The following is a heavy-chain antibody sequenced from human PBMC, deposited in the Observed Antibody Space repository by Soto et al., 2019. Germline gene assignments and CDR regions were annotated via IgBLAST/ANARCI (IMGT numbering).Heavy chain of an antibody. D-gene: IGHD1-26*01. J-gene: IGHJ3*02. CDR1: GGTFSSYA. CDR2: IIPIFGTA. V-gene: IGHV1-69*06. Sequence: SVKVSCKASGGTFSSYAISWVRQAPGQGLEWMGGIIPIFGTANYAQKFQGRVTITADKSTSTAYMELSSLRSEDTAVYYCAREGRGGSYFIDAFDIWGQGTMVTISS. CDR3: AREGRGGSYFIDAFDI.